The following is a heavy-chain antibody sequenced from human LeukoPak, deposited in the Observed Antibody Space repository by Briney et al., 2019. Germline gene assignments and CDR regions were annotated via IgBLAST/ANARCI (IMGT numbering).Heavy chain of an antibody. CDR1: GYTFTGYY. D-gene: IGHD2-2*01. CDR2: IYPNSGGT. CDR3: ARDRGCSSTSCYGPYAFDI. V-gene: IGHV1-2*02. Sequence: ASVKVSCKASGYTFTGYYMHWVRQAPGQGLEWMGWIYPNSGGTNYAQKFQGRVTMTRDTSISTAYMELSRLRSDDTAVYYCARDRGCSSTSCYGPYAFDIWGQGTMVTVSS. J-gene: IGHJ3*02.